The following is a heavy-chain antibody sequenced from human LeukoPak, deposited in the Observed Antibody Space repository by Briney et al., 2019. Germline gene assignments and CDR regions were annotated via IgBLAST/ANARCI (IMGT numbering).Heavy chain of an antibody. CDR1: GGSISSYY. J-gene: IGHJ6*02. Sequence: PSETLSLTCTVSGGSISSYYWSWIRQPPGKGLEWIGYIYYSGSTNYNPSLKSRVTISVDTSKNQFSLKLSSVTAADTALYYCAKDIKAAAVHYGMDVWGQGTTVTVSS. CDR2: IYYSGST. CDR3: AKDIKAAAVHYGMDV. V-gene: IGHV4-59*12. D-gene: IGHD6-13*01.